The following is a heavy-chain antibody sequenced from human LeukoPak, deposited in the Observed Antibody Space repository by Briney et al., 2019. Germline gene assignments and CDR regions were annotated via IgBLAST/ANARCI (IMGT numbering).Heavy chain of an antibody. V-gene: IGHV3-30*19. CDR1: GFTFSSYG. D-gene: IGHD2-2*01. CDR3: ARAQLEYCSTASCYVFVS. Sequence: GGSLRLSCAASGFTFSSYGMHWVREAPGKGLEGVAVISFDGSDKYYADSVKGRFTISTDISKNTLYLEMNSLRADDTAMYYCARAQLEYCSTASCYVFVSWGEGALVTVSS. J-gene: IGHJ4*02. CDR2: ISFDGSDK.